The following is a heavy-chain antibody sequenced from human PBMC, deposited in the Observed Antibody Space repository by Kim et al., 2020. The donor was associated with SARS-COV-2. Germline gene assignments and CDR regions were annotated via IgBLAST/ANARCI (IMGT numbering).Heavy chain of an antibody. CDR2: IDWDDDK. J-gene: IGHJ6*02. Sequence: SGPTLVNPTQTLTLTCTFSGFSLSTSGMCVSWIRQPPGKALEWLALIDWDDDKYYSTSLKTRLTISKDTSKNQVVLTMTNMDPVDTATYYCARTQIPIAAAGAGYYYCGMDVWGQGTTDTVSS. D-gene: IGHD6-13*01. CDR1: GFSLSTSGMC. CDR3: ARTQIPIAAAGAGYYYCGMDV. V-gene: IGHV2-70*01.